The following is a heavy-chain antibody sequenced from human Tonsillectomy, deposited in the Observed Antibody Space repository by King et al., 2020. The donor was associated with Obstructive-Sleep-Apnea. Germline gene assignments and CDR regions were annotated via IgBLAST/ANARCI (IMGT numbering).Heavy chain of an antibody. D-gene: IGHD4-17*01. J-gene: IGHJ2*01. CDR3: ARAPFMWTDYVQSWYFDL. V-gene: IGHV3-66*01. Sequence: VQLVESGGGLVQPGGSLRLSCAASGFTVSSNYMSWVRQAPGKGLEWVSVIYSGGTTYYAASVKGRFTISRDNSKNTLDLQMNSLRAEDTAVYYWARAPFMWTDYVQSWYFDLWGRGTLVTVSS. CDR1: GFTVSSNY. CDR2: IYSGGTT.